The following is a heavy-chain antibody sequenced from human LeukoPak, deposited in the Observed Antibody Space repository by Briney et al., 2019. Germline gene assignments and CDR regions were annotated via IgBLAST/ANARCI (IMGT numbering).Heavy chain of an antibody. V-gene: IGHV4-34*01. D-gene: IGHD2-15*01. CDR1: GGSFSGYY. CDR3: ARTPHHCSGGSCYYYYMDV. Sequence: PETLSLTCAVYGGSFSGYYWSWIRQPPGKGLEWIGEINHSGSTNYNPSLKSRVTISVDTSKNQFSLKLSSVTAADTAVYYCARTPHHCSGGSCYYYYMDVWGKGTTVTVSS. J-gene: IGHJ6*03. CDR2: INHSGST.